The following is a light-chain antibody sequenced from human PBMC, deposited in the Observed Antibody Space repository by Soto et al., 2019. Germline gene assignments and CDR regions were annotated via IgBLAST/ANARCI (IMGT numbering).Light chain of an antibody. CDR3: QQRGNWPPYT. J-gene: IGKJ2*01. Sequence: EIVLTQSPATLYLSPGERATLSCRASQTVSSYLAWYQQKPGQAPRLLIYDASNRATGVPARFSGSGSGTDFTLTISGLEPEDFAVYYCQQRGNWPPYTFGQGTKLEIK. CDR1: QTVSSY. V-gene: IGKV3-11*01. CDR2: DAS.